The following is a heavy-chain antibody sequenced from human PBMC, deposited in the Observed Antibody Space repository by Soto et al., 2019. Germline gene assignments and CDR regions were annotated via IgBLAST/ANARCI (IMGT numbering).Heavy chain of an antibody. J-gene: IGHJ4*02. CDR3: AKDSPSYTTSPFYFDS. CDR1: GFDFNKYA. D-gene: IGHD2-2*02. CDR2: ITSNGDST. V-gene: IGHV3-23*01. Sequence: PGGSLRLSCAAFGFDFNKYAMTWVRQAPGKGLQWVSSITSNGDSTYYADSVKGRFTTSRDNSKNTLYLQMNSLRADDTAVFYCAKDSPSYTTSPFYFDSWGQETLVTVSS.